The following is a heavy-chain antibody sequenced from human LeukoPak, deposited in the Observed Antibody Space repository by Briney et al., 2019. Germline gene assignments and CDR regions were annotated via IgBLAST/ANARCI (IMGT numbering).Heavy chain of an antibody. D-gene: IGHD2-15*01. CDR2: ISSSSSTI. Sequence: GGSLRLPCVASGLTVSSYSMNWVRQAPGKGLEWVSYISSSSSTIYYADSVKGRFTISRDNAKNSLDLQMNSLRDEDTAVYYCARARASGRSGFDYWGQGTLVTVSS. CDR3: ARARASGRSGFDY. CDR1: GLTVSSYS. J-gene: IGHJ4*02. V-gene: IGHV3-48*02.